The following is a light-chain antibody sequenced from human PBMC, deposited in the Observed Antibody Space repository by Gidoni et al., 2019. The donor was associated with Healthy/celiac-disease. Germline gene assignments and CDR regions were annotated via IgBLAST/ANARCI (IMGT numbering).Light chain of an antibody. CDR1: ALPKQY. V-gene: IGLV3-25*03. CDR3: QSADSSGTS. J-gene: IGLJ2*01. CDR2: KDR. Sequence: SYELTQPPSVSVSPGQTARITCSGDALPKQYSYWYQQKPGQPPVLVIYKDRERPSGIPERFSGSSSGTTVTLTISGVQAEDEADYYCQSADSSGTSFGGGTKLTVL.